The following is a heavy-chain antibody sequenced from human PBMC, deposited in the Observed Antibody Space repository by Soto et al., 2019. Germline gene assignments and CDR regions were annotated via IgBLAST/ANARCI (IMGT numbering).Heavy chain of an antibody. CDR2: ISSSSSYI. V-gene: IGHV3-21*01. Sequence: PGGSLRLSCAASGFTFSSYSMNWVRQAPGKGLEWVSSISSSSSYIYYADSVKGRFTISRDNAKNSLYLQMNSLRAEDTAVYYCARDRSVAYCSGGSCYSLSQYYYGMDVWGQGTTVTVSS. CDR1: GFTFSSYS. CDR3: ARDRSVAYCSGGSCYSLSQYYYGMDV. J-gene: IGHJ6*02. D-gene: IGHD2-15*01.